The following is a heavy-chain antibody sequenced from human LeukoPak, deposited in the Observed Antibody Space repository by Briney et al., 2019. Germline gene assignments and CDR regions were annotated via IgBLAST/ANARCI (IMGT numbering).Heavy chain of an antibody. CDR2: IKQDGSEK. CDR3: ARDYSPWREYKGLLYYGMDV. CDR1: GFTFSSYW. V-gene: IGHV3-7*03. Sequence: PGGSLRLSCAASGFTFSSYWMSWVRQAPGKGLEWVANIKQDGSEKYYVDSVKGRFTISRDNTKNSLYLQMNSLRAEDTAVYYCARDYSPWREYKGLLYYGMDVWGQGTTVTVSS. J-gene: IGHJ6*02. D-gene: IGHD2-15*01.